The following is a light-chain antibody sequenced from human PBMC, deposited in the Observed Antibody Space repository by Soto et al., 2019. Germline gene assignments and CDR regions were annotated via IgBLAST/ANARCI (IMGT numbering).Light chain of an antibody. V-gene: IGLV1-51*01. CDR3: ATWDGSLPGEV. CDR1: SSNIWNNS. CDR2: DNN. J-gene: IGLJ2*01. Sequence: QSVLTQSPSVSAAPGQKVTISCSGSSSNIWNNSVSWYQQLPGTAPKLLIYDNNKRPSGIPDRFSGSKSGTSGTLDITGLQTGDEADYYCATWDGSLPGEVFGGVTKLTVL.